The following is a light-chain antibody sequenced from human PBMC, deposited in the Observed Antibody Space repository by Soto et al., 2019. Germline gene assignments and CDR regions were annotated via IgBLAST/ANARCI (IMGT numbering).Light chain of an antibody. V-gene: IGKV1-27*01. CDR1: QDISNY. CDR2: VAS. Sequence: DIQMTQSPSSLSASVGDRVTITFRASQDISNYLAWYQQKPGKGPSLLVYVASTLQPGVPSRFSGSGSGTDFILTIGNLQPEDIGTYYCQQYPNDPITFGRGTRLEI. CDR3: QQYPNDPIT. J-gene: IGKJ5*01.